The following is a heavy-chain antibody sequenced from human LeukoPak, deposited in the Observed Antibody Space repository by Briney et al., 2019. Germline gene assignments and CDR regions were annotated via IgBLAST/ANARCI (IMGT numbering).Heavy chain of an antibody. CDR3: ARVDYDHALVDY. Sequence: SETLSLTCTVSGGSISSSSYYWGWIRQPPGKGLEWIGSIHYSGSTYYNPSLKSRVTISVDTSKNQFSLKLSSVTAADTAVYYCARVDYDHALVDYWGQGTLVTVSS. V-gene: IGHV4-39*07. CDR1: GGSISSSSYY. D-gene: IGHD4-17*01. J-gene: IGHJ4*02. CDR2: IHYSGST.